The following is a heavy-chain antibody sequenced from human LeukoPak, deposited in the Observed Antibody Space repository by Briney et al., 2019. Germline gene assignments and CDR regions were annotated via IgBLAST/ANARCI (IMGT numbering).Heavy chain of an antibody. J-gene: IGHJ6*02. Sequence: KASETLSLTCADSGGSITSDNWWTWVRQPPGKGLEWIGAIYHSGSTDYNPSLKSRVTISVDKSKNQFSLKLSSVTAADTAVYFCARDRDGMGVWGQGTTVTVSS. CDR1: GGSITSDNW. V-gene: IGHV4-4*02. CDR2: IYHSGST. CDR3: ARDRDGMGV.